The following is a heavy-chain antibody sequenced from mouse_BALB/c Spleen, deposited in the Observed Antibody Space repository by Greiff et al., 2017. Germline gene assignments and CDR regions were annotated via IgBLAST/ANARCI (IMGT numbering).Heavy chain of an antibody. CDR2: ISYSGST. V-gene: IGHV3-2*02. Sequence: EVQLQESGPGLVKPSQSLSLTCTVTGYSITSDYAWNWIRQFPGNKLEWMGYISYSGSTSYNPSLKSRISITRDTSKNQFFLQLNSVTTEDTATYYCARGGSQDYWGQGTSVTVSS. CDR1: GYSITSDYA. D-gene: IGHD3-1*01. CDR3: ARGGSQDY. J-gene: IGHJ4*01.